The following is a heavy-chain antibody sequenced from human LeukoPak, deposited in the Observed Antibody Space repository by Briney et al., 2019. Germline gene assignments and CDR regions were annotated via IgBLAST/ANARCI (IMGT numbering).Heavy chain of an antibody. CDR2: IYTSGST. V-gene: IGHV4-61*02. D-gene: IGHD1-14*01. Sequence: SETLSLTCTVSGGSISSGSYYWSWIRQPAGKGLEWLGRIYTSGSTNYNPSLKSRVTISVDTSKNQFSLKLSSVTAADTAVYYCARDKEVREPRYYYYMDVWGKGTTVTVSS. CDR1: GGSISSGSYY. J-gene: IGHJ6*03. CDR3: ARDKEVREPRYYYYMDV.